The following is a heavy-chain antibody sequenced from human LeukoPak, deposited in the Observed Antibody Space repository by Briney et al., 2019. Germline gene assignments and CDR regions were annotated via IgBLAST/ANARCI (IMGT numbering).Heavy chain of an antibody. CDR1: GFTLSNHW. V-gene: IGHV3-7*01. J-gene: IGHJ4*02. Sequence: GGSLRLSCAASGFTLSNHWMIWVRQAPGKGLECVANIKQDGIEKYYLDSVKGRFTISRDNAKNSVYLQMNSLRVGDTAVYYCGRGWAVDFWGQGTLVTVSS. CDR3: GRGWAVDF. CDR2: IKQDGIEK. D-gene: IGHD5-24*01.